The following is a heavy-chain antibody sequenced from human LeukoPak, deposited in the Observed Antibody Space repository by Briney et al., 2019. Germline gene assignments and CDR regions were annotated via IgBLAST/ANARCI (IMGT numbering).Heavy chain of an antibody. V-gene: IGHV4-59*12. J-gene: IGHJ6*02. Sequence: SETLSLTCTVSGGSISSYYWSWIRQPPGKGLEWIGYIYYSGSTNYNPSLKSRVTISVDTSKNQFSLKLSSVAAADTAVYYCARDRGIMDLGPIYYYYGMDVWGQGTTVTVSS. CDR3: ARDRGIMDLGPIYYYYGMDV. CDR1: GGSISSYY. CDR2: IYYSGST. D-gene: IGHD3-16*01.